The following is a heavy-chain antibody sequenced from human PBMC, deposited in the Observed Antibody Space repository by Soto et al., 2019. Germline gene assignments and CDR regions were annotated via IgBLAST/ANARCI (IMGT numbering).Heavy chain of an antibody. Sequence: KSSETLSLTCAVSGGSISSSHWWGWVRQAPGKGVEWIEEIYHSGSTNYNPSLKSRITMSVDKSKNQFSVNLSSVTAADTAVYYCVRDADETAIVPAPGLGGGRGTMVTFS. CDR2: IYHSGST. CDR3: VRDADETAIVPAPGLG. J-gene: IGHJ3*01. CDR1: GGSISSSHW. V-gene: IGHV4-4*02. D-gene: IGHD2-21*02.